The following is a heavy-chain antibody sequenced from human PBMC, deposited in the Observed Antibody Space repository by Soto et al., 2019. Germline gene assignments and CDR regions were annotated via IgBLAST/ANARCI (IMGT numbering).Heavy chain of an antibody. CDR1: GGTFSSYA. Sequence: QVPLVQSGAEVKKPGSSVKVSCKASGGTFSSYAISWVRQAPGQGLEWMGGIIPIFGTANYAQKFQGRVTITADESTSTAYMELSSLRSEDTAVYYCARVDSSGYYPSYYYYGMDVWGQGTTVTVSS. CDR3: ARVDSSGYYPSYYYYGMDV. CDR2: IIPIFGTA. D-gene: IGHD3-22*01. V-gene: IGHV1-69*01. J-gene: IGHJ6*02.